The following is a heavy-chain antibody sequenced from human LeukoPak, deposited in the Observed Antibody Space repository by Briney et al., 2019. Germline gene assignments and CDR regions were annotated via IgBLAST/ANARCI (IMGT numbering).Heavy chain of an antibody. CDR1: GFTFSSYA. J-gene: IGHJ4*02. CDR3: ARDKSYGDSEDY. D-gene: IGHD4-17*01. V-gene: IGHV3-23*01. Sequence: GGSLRLSCAASGFTFSSYAMSWVRQAPGKGLEWVSGISGSGGSTYYADSVKGRFTISRDNSKNTLYLQMNSLRAEDTAVYYCARDKSYGDSEDYWGQGTLVTVSS. CDR2: ISGSGGST.